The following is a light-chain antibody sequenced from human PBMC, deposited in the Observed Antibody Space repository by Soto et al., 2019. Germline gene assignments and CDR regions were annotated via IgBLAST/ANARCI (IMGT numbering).Light chain of an antibody. CDR2: GNS. CDR3: QSYDSSLSGSL. V-gene: IGLV1-40*01. J-gene: IGLJ3*02. CDR1: SSNIGAGYD. Sequence: QSVLTQPPSVSGAPGQRVTFSCTGSSSNIGAGYDVHWYQQLPGTAPKLLIYGNSNRPSGVPDRLSGSKSGTSASLAITGLQAEDEADYYCQSYDSSLSGSLFGGGTKLTVL.